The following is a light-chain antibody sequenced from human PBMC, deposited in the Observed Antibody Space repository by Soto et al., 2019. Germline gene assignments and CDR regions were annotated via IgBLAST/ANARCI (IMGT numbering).Light chain of an antibody. CDR2: AAS. Sequence: DIQMTQSPSAVSASVGDRVPFTCRASQHISNWLSWYHQAPGKAPKLLIYAASTLQSGVPSRFSGSGSGTDLTLTINSLHPEDFATYSCQQANTFPSFGGGTKVEIK. V-gene: IGKV1-12*02. CDR3: QQANTFPS. CDR1: QHISNW. J-gene: IGKJ4*01.